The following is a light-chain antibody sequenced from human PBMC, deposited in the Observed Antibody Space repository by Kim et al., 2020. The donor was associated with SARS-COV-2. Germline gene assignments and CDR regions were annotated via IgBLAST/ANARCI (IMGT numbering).Light chain of an antibody. Sequence: EPASISCRSSQSLLHTSGRTYLDWYLQKPGQSPQLLIYLGSNRASGVPDRFSGSGSGTDFTLKISRVEAEDVGVYYCMQALQTPYTLGQGTKLEI. CDR1: QSLLHTSGRTY. J-gene: IGKJ2*01. V-gene: IGKV2-28*01. CDR2: LGS. CDR3: MQALQTPYT.